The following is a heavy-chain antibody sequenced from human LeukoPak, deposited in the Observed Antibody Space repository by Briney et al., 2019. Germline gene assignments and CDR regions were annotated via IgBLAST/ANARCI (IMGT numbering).Heavy chain of an antibody. Sequence: PGGSLRLSCAASGFTFSSYDMHWVRQATGKGLEWVSVIGTAGDPYYPGSVKGRFTISRGNAKNSLYLQMNSLRAGDTAVYYCARGGYAGRESYFDYWGQGTRVTVSS. V-gene: IGHV3-13*05. CDR1: GFTFSSYD. CDR2: IGTAGDP. CDR3: ARGGYAGRESYFDY. J-gene: IGHJ4*02. D-gene: IGHD2-2*01.